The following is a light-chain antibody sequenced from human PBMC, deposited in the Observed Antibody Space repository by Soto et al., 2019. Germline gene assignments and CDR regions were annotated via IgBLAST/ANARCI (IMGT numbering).Light chain of an antibody. V-gene: IGLV2-14*01. CDR2: DVS. CDR1: SSDVGGYNS. CDR3: SSYTSIPALV. Sequence: QSALTQPASVSGSPGQSITISCTGTSSDVGGYNSVSWYQQHPGKVPKIMIYDVSIRPSGVPDRFSGPKSGNTAYLTISGLQAEDEADYYCSSYTSIPALVFGTGTKLTVL. J-gene: IGLJ1*01.